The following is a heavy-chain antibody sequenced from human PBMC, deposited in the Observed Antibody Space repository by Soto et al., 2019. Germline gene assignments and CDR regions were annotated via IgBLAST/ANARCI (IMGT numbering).Heavy chain of an antibody. V-gene: IGHV4-59*01. Sequence: SETLSLTCTVSGDSISSYYWSWIRQPPGKGLEWIGYIYYSGSTNYNPSLKSRVTISVATSNNQFSLKLSSVTAADTAVYYCARGGVGATRPYPFDIWGQGTMVTVS. J-gene: IGHJ3*02. CDR2: IYYSGST. CDR1: GDSISSYY. D-gene: IGHD1-26*01. CDR3: ARGGVGATRPYPFDI.